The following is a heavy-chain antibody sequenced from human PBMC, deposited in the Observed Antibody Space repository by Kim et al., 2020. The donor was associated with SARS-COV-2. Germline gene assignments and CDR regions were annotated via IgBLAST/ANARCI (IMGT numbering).Heavy chain of an antibody. V-gene: IGHV3-30*04. D-gene: IGHD2-21*02. CDR1: GFTFSSYA. J-gene: IGHJ3*02. CDR3: ARDGGGNSEGLYGAFDI. CDR2: ISYDGSNK. Sequence: GGSLRLSCAASGFTFSSYAMHWVRQAPGKGLEWVAVISYDGSNKYYADSVKGRFTISRDNSKNTLYLQMNSLRAEDTAVYYCARDGGGNSEGLYGAFDIWGQGTMVTVSS.